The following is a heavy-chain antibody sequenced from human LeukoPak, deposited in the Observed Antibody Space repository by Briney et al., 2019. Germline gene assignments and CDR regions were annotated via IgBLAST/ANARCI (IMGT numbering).Heavy chain of an antibody. Sequence: GGSLRLSCAASGFTFSSYAMSWVRQAPGKGLEWVSAISGSGGSTYYADSVKGRFTISRDNSKNTLFLQMNSLRAEDTALYYCAKAPSGSPMSGERHFDFWGQGTLVTVSS. J-gene: IGHJ4*02. CDR1: GFTFSSYA. CDR2: ISGSGGST. D-gene: IGHD1-1*01. CDR3: AKAPSGSPMSGERHFDF. V-gene: IGHV3-23*01.